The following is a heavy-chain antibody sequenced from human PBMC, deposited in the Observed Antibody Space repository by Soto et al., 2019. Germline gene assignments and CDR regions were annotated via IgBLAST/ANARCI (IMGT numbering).Heavy chain of an antibody. D-gene: IGHD2-21*01. CDR3: ARDPEGYCGGPQCYTERGAFDV. V-gene: IGHV4-59*02. J-gene: IGHJ3*01. CDR2: LYYIGST. Sequence: QVQLQESGPGLVKPSETLSLTCTVSGASVSSNYWSWIRQPPGRGLEWLGYLYYIGSTDYNPSLKSRVNISIDTSKNHVSLTLTSVTAADTAVYYCARDPEGYCGGPQCYTERGAFDVWGQGTVVTVSS. CDR1: GASVSSNY.